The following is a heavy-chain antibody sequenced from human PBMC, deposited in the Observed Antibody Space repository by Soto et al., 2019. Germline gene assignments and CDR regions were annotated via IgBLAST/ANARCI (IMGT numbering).Heavy chain of an antibody. Sequence: QVQLQESGPGLVKPSQTLSLTCTVSGGSISSGDYYWNWIRQHPGKGLERIGYIYYSGSTYYNPSLKSRVTISVDTSKNQFSLKLSSVTAADTAVYYCARWWSGSRQGFDPWGQGTLVTVSS. J-gene: IGHJ5*02. CDR2: IYYSGST. CDR3: ARWWSGSRQGFDP. D-gene: IGHD3-3*01. CDR1: GGSISSGDYY. V-gene: IGHV4-31*03.